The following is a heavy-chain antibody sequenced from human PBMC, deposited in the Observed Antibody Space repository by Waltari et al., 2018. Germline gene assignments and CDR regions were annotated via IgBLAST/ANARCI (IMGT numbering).Heavy chain of an antibody. J-gene: IGHJ4*02. CDR2: IYHSGST. Sequence: QVQLQESGPGLVKPSATLSLTCAVSGYSISSGYYWGWIRQPPGKGLEWIGSIYHSGSTYYNPSLKSRVTISVDTSKNQFSLKLSSVTAADTAVYYCARRAATINPWGQGTLVTVSS. CDR1: GYSISSGYY. V-gene: IGHV4-38-2*01. D-gene: IGHD5-12*01. CDR3: ARRAATINP.